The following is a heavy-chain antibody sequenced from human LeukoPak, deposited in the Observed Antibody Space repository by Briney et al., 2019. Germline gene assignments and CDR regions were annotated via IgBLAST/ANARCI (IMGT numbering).Heavy chain of an antibody. CDR3: TTFYY. CDR2: IKSQTDNGTT. V-gene: IGHV3-15*01. Sequence: PGGSLRLSCAASGITFSNAWMTWVRQAPGKGLEWVGRIKSQTDNGTTDYAAPVKGRFTISRDDSKNTLYLQMNSLKTGDTAVYYCTTFYYWGQGTLVTVSS. J-gene: IGHJ4*02. CDR1: GITFSNAW.